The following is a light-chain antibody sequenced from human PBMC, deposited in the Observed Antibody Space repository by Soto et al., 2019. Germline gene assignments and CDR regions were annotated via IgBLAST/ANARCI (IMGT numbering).Light chain of an antibody. CDR1: QSVSSN. Sequence: EIVLTQSPSTLSLSPGERATLSCRASQSVSSNVAWYQQQPGQAPRDLIYDTSTRATGLPARFSGSGSGTDFTLTISRLEPEDFTVYYCQQYGSSVTFGQGTRLEIK. V-gene: IGKV3-20*01. CDR3: QQYGSSVT. J-gene: IGKJ5*01. CDR2: DTS.